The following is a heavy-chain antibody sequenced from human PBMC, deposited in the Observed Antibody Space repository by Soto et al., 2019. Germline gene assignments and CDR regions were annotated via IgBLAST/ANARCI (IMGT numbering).Heavy chain of an antibody. CDR2: ISGSGVST. V-gene: IGHV3-23*01. J-gene: IGHJ5*02. CDR1: GFTFSSYA. Sequence: EVQLLESGGGVVHPGGSLRLSCATSGFTFSSYAMSWVRQAPGKGLEWVSTISGSGVSTYYADSVKGRFTISSDSSKQTVYLQMNSLRAEDTALYYCAKIRLYGDYGNWFDPWGQGTLVTVSS. D-gene: IGHD4-17*01. CDR3: AKIRLYGDYGNWFDP.